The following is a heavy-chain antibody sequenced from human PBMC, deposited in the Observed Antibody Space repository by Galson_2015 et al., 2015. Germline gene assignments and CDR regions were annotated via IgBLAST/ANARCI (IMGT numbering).Heavy chain of an antibody. CDR2: IKQDGSEE. CDR3: ASRTTGARSNSYYYCMAV. D-gene: IGHD1-1*01. V-gene: IGHV3-7*03. J-gene: IGHJ6*02. CDR1: GFTFSNYW. Sequence: SLRLSCAASGFTFSNYWMSWVRQAPGKGLEWVANIKQDGSEEYYVDSVKGRFTISRDNAKKSLYLQMNSLRAEDTAVYYCASRTTGARSNSYYYCMAVRGQGPTVPVSS.